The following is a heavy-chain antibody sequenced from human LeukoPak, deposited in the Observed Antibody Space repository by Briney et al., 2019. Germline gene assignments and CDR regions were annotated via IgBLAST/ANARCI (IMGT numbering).Heavy chain of an antibody. V-gene: IGHV4-39*01. Sequence: PSETLSLTCTVSGGSVGSSDSYWVRVRQPPGKGLEWVGSIYYGGPTHYNPSLNSQITVSVDTSNNPFSLRLTSVTAADTAVYYCARLGLVVVPLWGQGTLVTVSS. CDR3: ARLGLVVVPL. CDR1: GGSVGSSDSY. J-gene: IGHJ4*02. D-gene: IGHD2-21*01. CDR2: IYYGGPT.